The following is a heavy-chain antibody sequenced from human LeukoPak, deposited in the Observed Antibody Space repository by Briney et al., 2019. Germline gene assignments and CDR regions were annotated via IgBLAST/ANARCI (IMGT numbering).Heavy chain of an antibody. V-gene: IGHV3-21*01. CDR3: AREHDSSGNDASDI. Sequence: GGSLRLSCAASGFTFSSYSMNWVRQAPGKGLEWVSSISSSSSYIYYADSVKGRFTISRDNAKNSLYLQMNSLRAEDTAVYYCAREHDSSGNDASDIWGQGTMVTVSS. D-gene: IGHD3-22*01. CDR1: GFTFSSYS. CDR2: ISSSSSYI. J-gene: IGHJ3*02.